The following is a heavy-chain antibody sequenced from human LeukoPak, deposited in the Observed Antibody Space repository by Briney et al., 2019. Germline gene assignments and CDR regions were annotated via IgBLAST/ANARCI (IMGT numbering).Heavy chain of an antibody. CDR3: TRVGDGLDY. CDR2: ISAYNGDT. V-gene: IGHV1-18*04. J-gene: IGHJ4*02. CDR1: GFIFTSYG. D-gene: IGHD3-16*01. Sequence: ASVKVSCKASGFIFTSYGISWVRQAPGQGLEWMGWISAYNGDTNYAQKFQDRLTVTTDTSTSTAYMTLRSLTSDDTAVYYCTRVGDGLDYWGQGTLVTVSS.